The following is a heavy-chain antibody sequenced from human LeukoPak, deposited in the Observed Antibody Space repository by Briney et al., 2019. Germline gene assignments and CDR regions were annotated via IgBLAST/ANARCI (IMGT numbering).Heavy chain of an antibody. CDR1: DGSISSYY. V-gene: IGHV4-59*01. J-gene: IGHJ4*02. CDR3: ARGPSSGWYWDY. D-gene: IGHD6-19*01. Sequence: SETLSLTCTVSDGSISSYYWSWIRQPPGKGLEWIGYTYYSGSTNYNPSLKSRVTISVDTSKNQFSLKLSSVTAADTAVYYCARGPSSGWYWDYWGQGTLVTVSS. CDR2: TYYSGST.